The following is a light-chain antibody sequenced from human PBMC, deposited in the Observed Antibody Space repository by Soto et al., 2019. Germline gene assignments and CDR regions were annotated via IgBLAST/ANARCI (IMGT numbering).Light chain of an antibody. CDR3: QPSDSTPLT. CDR2: AAS. V-gene: IGKV1-39*01. CDR1: QSISSY. J-gene: IGKJ4*01. Sequence: DIQMTQSPSSLSASVGARVTITCRASQSISSYLNRYQQKPGKAPKLLIYAASCLLIGVQSRVSVSGSGKDFTDNIRSLQPGDFATYYDQPSDSTPLTFGGWAKVHI.